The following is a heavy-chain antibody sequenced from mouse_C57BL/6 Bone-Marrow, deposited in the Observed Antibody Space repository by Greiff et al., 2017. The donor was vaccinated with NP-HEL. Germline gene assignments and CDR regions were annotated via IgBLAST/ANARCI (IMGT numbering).Heavy chain of an antibody. CDR1: GYTFTSSW. CDR2: IDPNSGGT. V-gene: IGHV1-72*01. CDR3: ARFEGMRYFDY. J-gene: IGHJ2*01. Sequence: QVQLQQPGAELVKPGASVKLSCKASGYTFTSSWMHWVKQRPGRGLEWLGRIDPNSGGTKYNEKFKSKATLTVDKPSSTAYMQLSSLTSEDSAVYYCARFEGMRYFDYWGQGTTLTVSS.